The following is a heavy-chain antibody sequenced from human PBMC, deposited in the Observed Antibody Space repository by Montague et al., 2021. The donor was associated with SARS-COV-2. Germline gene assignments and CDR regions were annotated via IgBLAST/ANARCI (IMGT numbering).Heavy chain of an antibody. CDR3: ARTHYDIFAGYYIACDY. Sequence: PALVKPTQTLTLTCTLSGFSLSTSGMCVSWIRQPPGKALEWLAPIDWDDDKYYSTSLKTRLTISKDTSKIQLVLTMTNMDPVDTATYYCARTHYDIFAGYYIACDYWGQGTLVTVSS. CDR1: GFSLSTSGMC. D-gene: IGHD3-9*01. V-gene: IGHV2-70*01. J-gene: IGHJ4*01. CDR2: IDWDDDK.